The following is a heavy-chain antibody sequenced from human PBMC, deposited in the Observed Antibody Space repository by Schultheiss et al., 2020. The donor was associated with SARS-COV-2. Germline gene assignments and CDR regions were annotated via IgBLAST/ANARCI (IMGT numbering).Heavy chain of an antibody. J-gene: IGHJ6*02. CDR2: IYHSGST. V-gene: IGHV4-30-2*01. CDR1: GGSISSGGYS. CDR3: ARDKMTTVTGPYYYGMDV. Sequence: SETLSLTCAVSGGSISSGGYSWSWIRQPPGKGLEWIGYIYHSGSTYYNPSLKSRVTISVDRSKNQFSLKLSSVTAADTAVYYCARDKMTTVTGPYYYGMDVWGQGTTVTVSS. D-gene: IGHD4-17*01.